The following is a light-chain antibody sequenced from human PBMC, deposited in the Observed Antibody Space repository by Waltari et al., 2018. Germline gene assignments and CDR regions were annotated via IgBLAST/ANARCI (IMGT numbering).Light chain of an antibody. Sequence: DIQMTQSPSTLSASVGDRVTITCRASQSISSWLAWYQQKPGKAPKRLIYKASSLESGVQSRFSGSGSGTEFTLTISSLQPDDFATDYCQQYNSPLVTFGPGTKVDIK. J-gene: IGKJ3*01. CDR2: KAS. V-gene: IGKV1-5*03. CDR1: QSISSW. CDR3: QQYNSPLVT.